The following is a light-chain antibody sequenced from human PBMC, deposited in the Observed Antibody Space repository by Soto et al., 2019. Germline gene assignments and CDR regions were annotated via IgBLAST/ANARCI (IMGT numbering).Light chain of an antibody. V-gene: IGKV1-39*01. CDR1: QSISSY. CDR3: KQCCRTTWR. Sequence: DIQMTQSPSSLSASVGDRVTITCRASQSISSYLNWYQQKPGKAPKLLIYAASSLQSGVPSRFSGSGSGTDFTLTVSRLQPEEFAYYFCKQCCRTTWRFGQGTKVDIK. J-gene: IGKJ1*01. CDR2: AAS.